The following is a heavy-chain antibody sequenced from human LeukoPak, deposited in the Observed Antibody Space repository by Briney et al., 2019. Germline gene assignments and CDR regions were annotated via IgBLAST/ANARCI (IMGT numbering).Heavy chain of an antibody. CDR2: IYSGGST. D-gene: IGHD1-26*01. V-gene: IGHV3-66*01. J-gene: IGHJ4*02. CDR3: AREGSGSYGPGGHFDH. CDR1: GFTVSSNY. Sequence: PGGSLRLSCAASGFTVSSNYMSWVRQAPGKGLEWVSVIYSGGSTYYADSVKGRFTISRDNSKNTLYLQMNSLRAEDTAVYYCAREGSGSYGPGGHFDHWGQGTLVTVSS.